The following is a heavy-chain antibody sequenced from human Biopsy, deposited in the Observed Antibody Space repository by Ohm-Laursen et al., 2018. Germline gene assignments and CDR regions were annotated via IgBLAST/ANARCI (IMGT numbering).Heavy chain of an antibody. CDR2: ISYSGST. D-gene: IGHD6-19*01. CDR1: GGSISGSS. Sequence: TLSLTCPVSGGSISGSSWSRTRQAPGRGLEWVGYISYSGSTSNNPSLKSRITISVATSKHQISLKVTPVTAADTAVYYCAKHGSGWTGDDALHIWGQGTMVTVSS. J-gene: IGHJ3*02. V-gene: IGHV4-59*08. CDR3: AKHGSGWTGDDALHI.